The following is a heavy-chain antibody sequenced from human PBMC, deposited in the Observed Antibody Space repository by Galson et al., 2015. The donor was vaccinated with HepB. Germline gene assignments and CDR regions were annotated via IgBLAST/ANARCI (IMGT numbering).Heavy chain of an antibody. J-gene: IGHJ6*02. Sequence: SETLSLTCTVPGGSISTYYWNWIRLSPGKGLEWIGDIYPNGRSNSNPSLKSRITFSVDTSKNQFSLKLRSVTAADTAIYYCARSSSSSNYRVDYNFGWDVGGQGTTVIVSS. D-gene: IGHD6-13*01. V-gene: IGHV4-4*09. CDR2: IYPNGRS. CDR3: ARSSSSSNYRVDYNFGWDV. CDR1: GGSISTYY.